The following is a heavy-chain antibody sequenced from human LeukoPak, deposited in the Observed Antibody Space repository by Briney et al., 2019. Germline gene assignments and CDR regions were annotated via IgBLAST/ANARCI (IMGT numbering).Heavy chain of an antibody. V-gene: IGHV3-48*02. J-gene: IGHJ5*02. CDR1: GFTFSSYS. D-gene: IGHD6-13*01. Sequence: GGSLRLSCAASGFTFSSYSMNWVRQAPGKGLEWVSYISSSSTIYYADSVKGRFTISRGNAKNSLYLQMNSLRDEDTAVYYCARGGSSWYRGENWFDPWGQGTLVTVSS. CDR3: ARGGSSWYRGENWFDP. CDR2: ISSSSTI.